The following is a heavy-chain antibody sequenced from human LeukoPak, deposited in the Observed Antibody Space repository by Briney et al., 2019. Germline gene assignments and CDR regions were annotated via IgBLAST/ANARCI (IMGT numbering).Heavy chain of an antibody. D-gene: IGHD6-13*01. CDR3: AKALIAAAGRGSVYYYMDV. CDR1: GFTFSSYA. J-gene: IGHJ6*03. CDR2: ISGSGGST. Sequence: LPGGSLRLSCAASGFTFSSYAMSWVRQAPGKGLEWVSAISGSGGSTYYADSVKGRFTISRDNSKNTLYLQMNSLRAEDTAVYYCAKALIAAAGRGSVYYYMDVWGKGTTVTVSS. V-gene: IGHV3-23*01.